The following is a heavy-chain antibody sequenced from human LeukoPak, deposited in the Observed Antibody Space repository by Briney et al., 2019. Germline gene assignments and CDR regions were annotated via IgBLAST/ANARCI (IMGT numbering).Heavy chain of an antibody. V-gene: IGHV4-4*02. CDR3: ARRFPRVNPEYYYDSSGYYLDY. J-gene: IGHJ4*02. CDR1: GGSISSNNW. D-gene: IGHD3-22*01. Sequence: SGTLSLTCAVSGGSISSNNWWGWVRQPPGKGLEWIGEIYHGGSPNYNPSLKSRVTISVDTSKNQFSLKLSSVTAADTAVYYCARRFPRVNPEYYYDSSGYYLDYWGQGTLVTVSS. CDR2: IYHGGSP.